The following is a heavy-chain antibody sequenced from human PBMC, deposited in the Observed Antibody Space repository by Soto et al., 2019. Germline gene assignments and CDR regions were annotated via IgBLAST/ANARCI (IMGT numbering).Heavy chain of an antibody. J-gene: IGHJ5*02. Sequence: ASVKVSCKASGYTFASYGISWVRQAPGQGLEWMGWISAYNGNTNYVQNLQGRVTMTTDTSTSTAYMEVRSLRSDDTAVYYCARAISVYVSSGQGTLVIVSS. CDR1: GYTFASYG. CDR3: ARAISVYVS. CDR2: ISAYNGNT. V-gene: IGHV1-18*01. D-gene: IGHD5-12*01.